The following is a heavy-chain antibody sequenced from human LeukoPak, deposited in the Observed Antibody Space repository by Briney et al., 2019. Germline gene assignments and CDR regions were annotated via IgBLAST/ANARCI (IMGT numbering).Heavy chain of an antibody. D-gene: IGHD6-13*01. CDR2: IYPGDSNI. J-gene: IGHJ4*02. V-gene: IGHV5-51*01. CDR3: ARPFSDSWYVDY. Sequence: GESLKISCKGSGYSFTIYWIGWVRQMPGKGLEWMGFIYPGDSNIRYSPSFQGQVTISADKSISTVYLQWNSLKASDTAMYYCARPFSDSWYVDYWGQGTLVTVSS. CDR1: GYSFTIYW.